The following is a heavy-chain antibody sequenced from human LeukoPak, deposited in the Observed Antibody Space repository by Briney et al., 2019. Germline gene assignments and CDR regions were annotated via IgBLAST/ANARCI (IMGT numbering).Heavy chain of an antibody. CDR1: GFTFSSYA. D-gene: IGHD2/OR15-2a*01. CDR3: ARKNISAGYYYYYYMDV. Sequence: PGGSLRLSCAASGFTFSSYAMSWVRQAPGKGLEWVSAISGSGGSTYYADSVKGRFTISRDNSKNTLYLQMNSLRAEDTAVYYCARKNISAGYYYYYYMDVWGKGTTVTVSS. J-gene: IGHJ6*03. V-gene: IGHV3-23*01. CDR2: ISGSGGST.